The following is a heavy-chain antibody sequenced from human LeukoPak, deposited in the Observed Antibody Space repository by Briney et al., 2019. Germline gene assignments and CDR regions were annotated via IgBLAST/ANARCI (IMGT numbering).Heavy chain of an antibody. CDR2: IKQDGSEK. CDR3: ARESFAARWD. Sequence: GGSLRLSCAASGFTFSGSGMHWVRQAPGKGLEWVANIKQDGSEKDYVDSVKGRFTISRDNAKNSLYLQMNSLTAEDTAVYYCARESFAARWDWGQGTLVTVSS. J-gene: IGHJ4*02. V-gene: IGHV3-7*01. CDR1: GFTFSGSG. D-gene: IGHD6-6*01.